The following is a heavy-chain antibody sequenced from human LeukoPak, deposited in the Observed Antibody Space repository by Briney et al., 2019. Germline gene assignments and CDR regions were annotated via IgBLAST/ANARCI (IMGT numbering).Heavy chain of an antibody. Sequence: AASVKVSCKASGYTFTGYYMHWVRQAPGQGLEWMGWINPSGGSTSYAQKFQGRVTMTRDMSTSTVYMELSSLRSEDTAVYYCARFHTGGSYPRNWFDPWGQGTLVTVSS. D-gene: IGHD1-26*01. CDR3: ARFHTGGSYPRNWFDP. V-gene: IGHV1-46*01. J-gene: IGHJ5*02. CDR1: GYTFTGYY. CDR2: INPSGGST.